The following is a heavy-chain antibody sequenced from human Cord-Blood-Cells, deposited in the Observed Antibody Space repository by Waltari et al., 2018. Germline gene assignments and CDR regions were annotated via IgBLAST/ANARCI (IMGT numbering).Heavy chain of an antibody. D-gene: IGHD3-3*01. V-gene: IGHV4-34*01. CDR1: GGSFSGYY. Sequence: QVQLQQWGAGLLKPSETLSLTCAVYGGSFSGYYWSWLRQPPGKGLEWIGEINHSGSTNYNPSLKSRVTISVDTSKNQFSLKLSSVTAADTAVYYCARVEEYYDFWSGYNSALFDYWGQGTLVTVSS. CDR2: INHSGST. J-gene: IGHJ4*02. CDR3: ARVEEYYDFWSGYNSALFDY.